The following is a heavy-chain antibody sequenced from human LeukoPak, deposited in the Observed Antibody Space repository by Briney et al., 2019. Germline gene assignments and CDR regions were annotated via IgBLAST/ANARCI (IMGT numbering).Heavy chain of an antibody. D-gene: IGHD4-17*01. J-gene: IGHJ5*02. CDR3: ARGRSQITTVTKFGWFDP. Sequence: PSETLSLTCAVYGGSFSGYYWSWIRQPPGKGLEWIGEINHSGSTNYNPSLKSRVTISVDTSKNQFSLKLSSVTAADTAVYYCARGRSQITTVTKFGWFDPWGQGTLVTVSS. CDR1: GGSFSGYY. V-gene: IGHV4-34*01. CDR2: INHSGST.